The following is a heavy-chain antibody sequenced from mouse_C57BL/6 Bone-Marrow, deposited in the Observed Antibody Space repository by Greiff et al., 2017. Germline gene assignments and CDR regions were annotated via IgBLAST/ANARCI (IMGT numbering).Heavy chain of an antibody. D-gene: IGHD1-1*01. J-gene: IGHJ1*03. CDR2: IYPGSGST. CDR3: ARDPFYYGSTLDV. V-gene: IGHV1-55*01. CDR1: GYTFTSYW. Sequence: QVQLQQPGAELVKPGASVKMSCKASGYTFTSYWITWVKQRPGQGLEWIGDIYPGSGSTNYNEKFKGKATLTVDTSSSTAYMQLRSLTSEDSAVSYCARDPFYYGSTLDVWGTGTTVTVSS.